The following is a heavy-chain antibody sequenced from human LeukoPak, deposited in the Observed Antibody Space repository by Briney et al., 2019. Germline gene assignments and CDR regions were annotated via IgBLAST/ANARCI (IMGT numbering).Heavy chain of an antibody. CDR3: ARRPVGPWGLAVTTDLFAFDI. Sequence: SETLSLTCTVSGGSISSGGYYWSWIRQHPGKGLEWIGYIYYSGSTYYNPSLKSRVTISVDTSKNQFSLKLSSVTAADTAVYYCARRPVGPWGLAVTTDLFAFDIWGQGTMVTVSS. J-gene: IGHJ3*02. CDR2: IYYSGST. D-gene: IGHD4-17*01. V-gene: IGHV4-31*03. CDR1: GGSISSGGYY.